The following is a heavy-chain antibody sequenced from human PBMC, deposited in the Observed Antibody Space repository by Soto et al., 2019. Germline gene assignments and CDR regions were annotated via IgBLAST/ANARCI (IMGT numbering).Heavy chain of an antibody. J-gene: IGHJ4*02. CDR2: ISYDGGNK. D-gene: IGHD3-22*01. CDR1: GITFSTYA. V-gene: IGHV3-30-3*01. CDR3: ARDYYDRSGHSHSSVY. Sequence: GGSLRLSCAASGITFSTYAMHWVRQAPGKGLEWVAVISYDGGNKYYADSVKGRFTISRDNSKNALSLQMNSLRAEDTAVYYCARDYYDRSGHSHSSVYWGQGTLVTVSS.